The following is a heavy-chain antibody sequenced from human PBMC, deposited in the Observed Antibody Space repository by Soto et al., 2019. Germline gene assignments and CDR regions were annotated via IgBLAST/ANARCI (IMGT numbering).Heavy chain of an antibody. V-gene: IGHV1-18*01. CDR2: IGADNGDT. CDR1: GYTFSTYG. Sequence: QVQLVQSGAEVKKPGASVKVSCKASGYTFSTYGFSWVRQAPGQGLEWMGWIGADNGDTNYAQNFQGRVTMTTDTSTTTSYMELRSLTSXXXXXXXXXXXXXXXXXXXXXGQGTLVTVSS. CDR3: XXXXXXXXXXXX. J-gene: IGHJ4*02.